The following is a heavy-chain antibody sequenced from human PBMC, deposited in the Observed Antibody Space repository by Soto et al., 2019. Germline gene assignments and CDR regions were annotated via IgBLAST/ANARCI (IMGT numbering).Heavy chain of an antibody. V-gene: IGHV3-23*01. D-gene: IGHD2-15*01. CDR1: GFTFSDSA. CDR2: VSVSGDTS. Sequence: EVQLLESGGGLAQPGGSLRLSCAASGFTFSDSALSWVRPGTGKGLEWVSSVSVSGDTSYYADSVEGRFTISRDNSKNTLYLQMNSLRADDTAVYYCAKHGCSYPACYPYYYYVDVWGEGATVTVSS. CDR3: AKHGCSYPACYPYYYYVDV. J-gene: IGHJ6*03.